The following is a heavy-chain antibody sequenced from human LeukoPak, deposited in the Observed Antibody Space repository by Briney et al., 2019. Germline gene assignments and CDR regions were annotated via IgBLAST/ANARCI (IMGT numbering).Heavy chain of an antibody. Sequence: GGSLRLSCATSGFTLSLAWMHWVRQAPGKGLEWVSAISGSGGSTYYADSVKGRFTISRDNSKNSLYLQMNSLRAEDTAVYYCARAGVLWFGESKFDYWGQGTQVTVSS. CDR2: ISGSGGST. D-gene: IGHD3-10*01. J-gene: IGHJ4*02. CDR3: ARAGVLWFGESKFDY. V-gene: IGHV3-23*01. CDR1: GFTLSLAW.